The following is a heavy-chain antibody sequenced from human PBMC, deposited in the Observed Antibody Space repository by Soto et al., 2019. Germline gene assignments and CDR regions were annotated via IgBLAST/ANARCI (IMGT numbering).Heavy chain of an antibody. CDR2: ISSSSSTI. V-gene: IGHV3-48*02. Sequence: EVQLVESGGGLVQPGGSLRLSCAASGFTFSSYSMNWVRQAPGKGLEWVSYISSSSSTIYYADSVKGRFTISRDNAKNSRYLQMNSLRDEDTTVYYCARVIGGDFWSGYYLDYWGQGTLVTVSS. CDR1: GFTFSSYS. J-gene: IGHJ4*02. D-gene: IGHD3-3*01. CDR3: ARVIGGDFWSGYYLDY.